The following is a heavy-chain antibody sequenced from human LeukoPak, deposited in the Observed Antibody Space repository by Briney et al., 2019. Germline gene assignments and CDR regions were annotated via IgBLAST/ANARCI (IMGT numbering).Heavy chain of an antibody. V-gene: IGHV4-4*07. CDR3: ARDGLHYVRYFDL. Sequence: SETLCLTCTVSGGSISSYYWSWIRQPAGKGLEWIGRIYTSGSTNYNPSLKSRVTMSVDTSKNQFSLKLSSVTAADMAVYYCARDGLHYVRYFDLWGRGTLVTVSS. CDR1: GGSISSYY. J-gene: IGHJ2*01. D-gene: IGHD3-10*02. CDR2: IYTSGST.